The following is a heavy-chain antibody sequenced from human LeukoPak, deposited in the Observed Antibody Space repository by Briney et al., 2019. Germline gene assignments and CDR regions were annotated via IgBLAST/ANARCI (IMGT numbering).Heavy chain of an antibody. D-gene: IGHD4-17*01. J-gene: IGHJ4*02. CDR1: GPGSFIGYY. CDR2: VNHSGIT. Sequence: PSGTLSLTCAVSGPGSFIGYYWSWIRQPPGRGLEWIGEVNHSGITNYNPTLKSRVTISLGTSRNQFSLDLTSVTAADSGVYYCARGTLTTATNVLFDYWGQGSLVTVSS. CDR3: ARGTLTTATNVLFDY. V-gene: IGHV4-34*01.